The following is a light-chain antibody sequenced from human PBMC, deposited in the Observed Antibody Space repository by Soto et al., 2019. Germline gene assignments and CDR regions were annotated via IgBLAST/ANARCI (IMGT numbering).Light chain of an antibody. CDR2: EVS. J-gene: IGLJ1*01. CDR1: SSDVGGYNY. V-gene: IGLV2-14*01. CDR3: SSYTRSSTLYV. Sequence: QSALTQPASVSGSPGQSITISCTGTSSDVGGYNYVSWYQQHPGKAPKLMIYEVSNRPSGVSNRFSCSKSGNTASLTISGRHPEDEDDDYCSSYTRSSTLYVFGAGTKVTVL.